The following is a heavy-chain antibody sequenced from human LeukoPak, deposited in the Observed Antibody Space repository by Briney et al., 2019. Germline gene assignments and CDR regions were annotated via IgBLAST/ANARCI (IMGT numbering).Heavy chain of an antibody. V-gene: IGHV1-3*01. CDR2: INAANGNT. CDR1: GFTFTTYS. CDR3: VRGAPIRAAGAPTFAP. J-gene: IGHJ5*02. D-gene: IGHD6-19*01. Sequence: GASVKVSCKTSGFTFTTYSMHWVRQAPGERLEWMGWINAANGNTQYSQKFQGRVTITRDTSASTAYMELSSLRSEDTAVYDCVRGAPIRAAGAPTFAPWGQEPLVTVPS.